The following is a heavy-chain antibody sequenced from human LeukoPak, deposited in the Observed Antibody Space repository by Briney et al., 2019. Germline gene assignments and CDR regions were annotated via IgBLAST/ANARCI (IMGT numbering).Heavy chain of an antibody. CDR2: IYYSGST. J-gene: IGHJ2*01. Sequence: SETLSLTCTVSGGSISSGGYYWSWIRQHPGKGLEWIGYIYYSGSTYYNPSLKSRVTISVDTSKNQFSLKPSSVTAADTAVYYCARHILNWYFDLWGRGTLVTVSS. CDR3: ARHILNWYFDL. CDR1: GGSISSGGYY. V-gene: IGHV4-31*03.